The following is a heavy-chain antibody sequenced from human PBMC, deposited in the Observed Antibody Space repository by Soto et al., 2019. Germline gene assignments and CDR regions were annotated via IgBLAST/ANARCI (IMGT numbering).Heavy chain of an antibody. J-gene: IGHJ4*02. CDR1: GYTFTNYG. CDR3: ARDEGSHGFDS. CDR2: VSGYNGNT. D-gene: IGHD6-19*01. V-gene: IGHV1-18*04. Sequence: QVQLVQSGAEVKKPGASVRVSCKASGYTFTNYGISWVRQAPGQGLEWMGWVSGYNGNTNYAQKLWGIVTMTTDTSTSTAYMELRTLTSDDTAVYYCARDEGSHGFDSWGQGTLVTVSS.